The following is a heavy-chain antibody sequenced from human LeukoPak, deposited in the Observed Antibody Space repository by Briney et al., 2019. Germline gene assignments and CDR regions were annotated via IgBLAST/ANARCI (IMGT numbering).Heavy chain of an antibody. CDR2: ISWNSGSI. Sequence: GGSLRLSCAASGFTFDDYAMHWVRQAPGKGLEWVSGISWNSGSIGYADSVKGRFTISRDNAKNSLYLQMNSLRAEDTAVYYCARDGGFASYYDFWSGPLGYWGQGTLVTVSS. CDR3: ARDGGFASYYDFWSGPLGY. V-gene: IGHV3-9*01. J-gene: IGHJ4*02. D-gene: IGHD3-3*01. CDR1: GFTFDDYA.